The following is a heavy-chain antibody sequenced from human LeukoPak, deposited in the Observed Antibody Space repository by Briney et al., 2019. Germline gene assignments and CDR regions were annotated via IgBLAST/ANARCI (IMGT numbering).Heavy chain of an antibody. D-gene: IGHD6-19*01. CDR3: ARDGQWPLTA. CDR1: GYIFTSYA. J-gene: IGHJ4*02. CDR2: INTNTGNP. Sequence: ASVKVSCKASGYIFTSYAMNWVRQAPGQGLEWMGWINTNTGNPTYVQGFTGRFVFSLDTSVSTAYLQISSLKAEDTAVYYCARDGQWPLTAWGQGTLVTVSP. V-gene: IGHV7-4-1*02.